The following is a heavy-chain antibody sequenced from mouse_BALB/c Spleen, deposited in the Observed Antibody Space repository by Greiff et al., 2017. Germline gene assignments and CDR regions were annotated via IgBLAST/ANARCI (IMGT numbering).Heavy chain of an antibody. CDR2: INPNNGGT. D-gene: IGHD2-2*01. CDR3: ARRRDGYERYAMDY. CDR1: GYTFTDYN. J-gene: IGHJ4*01. Sequence: EVQLQQSGPELVKPGASVKIPCKASGYTFTDYNMDWVKQSHGKSLEWIGDINPNNGGTIYNQKFKGKATLTVDKSSSTAYMELRSLTSEDTAVYYCARRRDGYERYAMDYWGQGTSVTVSS. V-gene: IGHV1-18*01.